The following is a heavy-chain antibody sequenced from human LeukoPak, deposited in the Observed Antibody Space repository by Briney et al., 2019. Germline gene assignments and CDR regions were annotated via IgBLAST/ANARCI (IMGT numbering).Heavy chain of an antibody. Sequence: SETLSLTCTVSGYSISSGYYWDWIRQPPGKGLEWIGTLSHSGSSYYNPSLKSRVTISVDTSKNQFSLKLSSVTAADTAVYYCARVTGYMIEDYFDYWGQGTLVTVSS. CDR2: LSHSGSS. CDR1: GYSISSGYY. V-gene: IGHV4-38-2*02. J-gene: IGHJ4*02. CDR3: ARVTGYMIEDYFDY. D-gene: IGHD3-22*01.